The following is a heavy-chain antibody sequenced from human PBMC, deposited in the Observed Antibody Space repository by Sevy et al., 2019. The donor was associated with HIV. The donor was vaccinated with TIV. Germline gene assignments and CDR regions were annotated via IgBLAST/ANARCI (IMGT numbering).Heavy chain of an antibody. V-gene: IGHV3-30-3*01. CDR3: AREESGSITGTTGWFDP. J-gene: IGHJ5*02. CDR1: GFTFSSYA. Sequence: GGSLRLSCAASGFTFSSYAMHWVRQAPGKGLEWVAVISYDGSNKYYADSVKGRFTISRDNSKNTLYLKMNSLRAEDTAVYYCAREESGSITGTTGWFDPWGQGTLVTVSS. D-gene: IGHD1-20*01. CDR2: ISYDGSNK.